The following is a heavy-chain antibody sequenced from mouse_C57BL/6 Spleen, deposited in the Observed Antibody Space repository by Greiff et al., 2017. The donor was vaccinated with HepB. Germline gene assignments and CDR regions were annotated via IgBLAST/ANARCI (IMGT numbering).Heavy chain of an antibody. J-gene: IGHJ4*01. CDR1: GNAFSSYW. CDR2: IYPGDGDT. V-gene: IGHV1-80*01. Sequence: VQLQQSGAELVKPGASVKISCKASGNAFSSYWMNGVKQRPGKGLEWIGQIYPGDGDTNYNGKFKGKATLTADKSSSSAYMQLSSLTSEDSAVYFCARGRSLDAMDYWGQGTSVTVSS. CDR3: ARGRSLDAMDY.